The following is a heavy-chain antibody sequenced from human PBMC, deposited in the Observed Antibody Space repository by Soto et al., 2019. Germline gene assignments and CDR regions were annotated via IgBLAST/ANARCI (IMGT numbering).Heavy chain of an antibody. Sequence: ASVKVSCKASGFTFSNAAVQWVRQARGQRLEWIGWIAVGGGNTNYAQKFQERVTITRDMSTSTVYMELGSLRSEDTGVYYCAADPRNYDSSGKIVDWFDPWGQGTLVTVSS. D-gene: IGHD3-22*01. CDR1: GFTFSNAA. J-gene: IGHJ5*02. CDR2: IAVGGGNT. CDR3: AADPRNYDSSGKIVDWFDP. V-gene: IGHV1-58*01.